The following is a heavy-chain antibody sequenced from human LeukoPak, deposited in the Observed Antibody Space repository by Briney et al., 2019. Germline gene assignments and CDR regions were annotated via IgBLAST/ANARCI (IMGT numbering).Heavy chain of an antibody. CDR1: GFTFSRYI. D-gene: IGHD1-26*01. Sequence: GGSLRLSCAASGFTFSRYIMNWVRQAPGKGLEWVSGISYSSGSIGYVDSVKGRFTISRDNAKNSLYLQMNSLGVEDTALYYCAKDRGGSSELGDAFDVWGQGTMVRVSS. CDR3: AKDRGGSSELGDAFDV. V-gene: IGHV3-9*01. J-gene: IGHJ3*01. CDR2: ISYSSGSI.